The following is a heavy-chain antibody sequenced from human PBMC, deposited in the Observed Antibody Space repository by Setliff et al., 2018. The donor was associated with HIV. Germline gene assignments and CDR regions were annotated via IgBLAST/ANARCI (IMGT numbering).Heavy chain of an antibody. D-gene: IGHD1-26*01. V-gene: IGHV4-61*02. CDR3: ARDEGAGPVDS. J-gene: IGHJ4*02. CDR1: GGSFSSGSYY. CDR2: IYTSGST. Sequence: SETLSLTCTVSGGSFSSGSYYWSWIRQSAGKGLEWIGRIYTSGSTNYNPSLKSRVTISVDMSKNQFYLKLNSVTAADTAVYYCARDEGAGPVDSWGRGTLVTVSS.